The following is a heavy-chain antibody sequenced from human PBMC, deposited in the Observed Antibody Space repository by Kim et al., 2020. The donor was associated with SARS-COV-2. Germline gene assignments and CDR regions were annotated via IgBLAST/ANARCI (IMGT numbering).Heavy chain of an antibody. CDR2: ISWNSIYI. V-gene: IGHV3-9*01. J-gene: IGHJ4*02. D-gene: IGHD3-22*01. Sequence: SLRLSCVASGFTFGEYAMHWVRQAPGKGLEWVSGISWNSIYIGYADSVKGRFTISRDNAKNSLYLEMNSLRAEDTALYYCAKELRSDNSPLPHWGQGTLVTVSS. CDR3: AKELRSDNSPLPH. CDR1: GFTFGEYA.